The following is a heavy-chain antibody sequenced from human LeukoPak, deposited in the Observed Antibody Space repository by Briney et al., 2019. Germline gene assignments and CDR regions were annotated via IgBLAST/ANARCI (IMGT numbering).Heavy chain of an antibody. J-gene: IGHJ4*01. D-gene: IGHD3-3*01. V-gene: IGHV3-48*03. CDR1: GFTFSSYE. Sequence: PGGSRRLSCAASGFTFSSYEMNWVRQAPGKGLEWVSYISSSGYTIYYADSVKGRFTISRDNAKDSLYLQMNSLRAEDTAVYYCARDLFAVALCGHGTLVTVSS. CDR2: ISSSGYTI. CDR3: ARDLFAVAL.